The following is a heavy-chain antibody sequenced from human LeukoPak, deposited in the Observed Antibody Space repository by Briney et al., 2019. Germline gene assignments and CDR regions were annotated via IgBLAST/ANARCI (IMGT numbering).Heavy chain of an antibody. V-gene: IGHV5-51*01. Sequence: GESLKISCKGSGYSFTSYWIGWVRQMPGKGLEWMGSIFPGDSDAIYSPSFQGQVTISADKSNTTTYLQWGSLKASDTAIYYCVLLHFGSHGPFDPWGHGTLVTVSS. CDR1: GYSFTSYW. J-gene: IGHJ5*02. D-gene: IGHD3-16*01. CDR3: VLLHFGSHGPFDP. CDR2: IFPGDSDA.